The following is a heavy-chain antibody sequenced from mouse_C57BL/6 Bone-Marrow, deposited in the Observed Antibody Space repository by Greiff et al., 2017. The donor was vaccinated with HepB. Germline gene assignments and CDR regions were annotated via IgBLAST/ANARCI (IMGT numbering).Heavy chain of an antibody. V-gene: IGHV1-55*01. J-gene: IGHJ4*01. D-gene: IGHD2-5*01. CDR1: GYTFTSYW. CDR2: IYPGSGST. Sequence: VQLQQPGAELVKPGASVKMSCKASGYTFTSYWITWVKQRPGQGLEWIGDIYPGSGSTNYNEKFKSKATLTVDTSSSTAYMQLSSLTSEDSAVYYCAIYSNPYYYAMDYWGQGTSVTVSS. CDR3: AIYSNPYYYAMDY.